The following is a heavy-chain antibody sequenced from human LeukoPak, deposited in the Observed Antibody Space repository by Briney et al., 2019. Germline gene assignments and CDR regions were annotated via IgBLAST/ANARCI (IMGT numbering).Heavy chain of an antibody. D-gene: IGHD6-6*01. CDR1: GFTFRSYW. CDR3: ARDGAGSSLYMDV. CDR2: INSDGSRT. Sequence: GSLRLSCAASGFTFRSYWMHWVRQAPGKGPVWVSRINSDGSRTSYADSVKGRFTISRDNAKNTLYLQMNSLRAEDTAVYYCARDGAGSSLYMDVWGKGTTVTVSS. V-gene: IGHV3-74*01. J-gene: IGHJ6*03.